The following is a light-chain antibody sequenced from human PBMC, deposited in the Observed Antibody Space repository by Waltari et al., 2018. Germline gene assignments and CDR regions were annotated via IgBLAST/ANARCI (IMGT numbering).Light chain of an antibody. Sequence: DIVLTQSPATLSLSPGERATLSCRASQNVRTFLAWYQQKPGQAPRLLIYDASNRAMGIPARVSGSGSGTDFTLTISSLEPEECAVYYCQQRFDWPLTFGGGTKVEIK. V-gene: IGKV3-11*01. CDR2: DAS. J-gene: IGKJ4*01. CDR1: QNVRTF. CDR3: QQRFDWPLT.